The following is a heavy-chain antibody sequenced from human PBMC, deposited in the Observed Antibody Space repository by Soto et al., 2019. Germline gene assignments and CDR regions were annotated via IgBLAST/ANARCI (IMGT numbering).Heavy chain of an antibody. D-gene: IGHD2-8*01. Sequence: QVQLQQWGAGLLKPSETLSLTCAVYGGSFSGYYWSWIRQPPGKGLEWLGEINHSGSTNYNPSLKSRVTISVDTSKNQFSLKLSSVTAADTAVYYCAREEVSQWFTKGYYGMDVWGQGTTVTVSS. CDR3: AREEVSQWFTKGYYGMDV. J-gene: IGHJ6*02. V-gene: IGHV4-34*01. CDR2: INHSGST. CDR1: GGSFSGYY.